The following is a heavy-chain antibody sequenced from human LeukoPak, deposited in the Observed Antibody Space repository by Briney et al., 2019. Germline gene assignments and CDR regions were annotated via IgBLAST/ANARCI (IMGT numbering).Heavy chain of an antibody. V-gene: IGHV1-46*01. CDR2: INPSGGST. J-gene: IGHJ4*02. D-gene: IGHD3-10*01. CDR3: ARVQGVRGVLRY. CDR1: GYTFTSYY. Sequence: ASVKVSCKASGYTFTSYYMHWVRQAPGQGLEWMGIINPSGGSTSYAQKFQGRVTMTRDTSISTAYMELSRLRSDDTAVYYCARVQGVRGVLRYWGQGTLVTVSS.